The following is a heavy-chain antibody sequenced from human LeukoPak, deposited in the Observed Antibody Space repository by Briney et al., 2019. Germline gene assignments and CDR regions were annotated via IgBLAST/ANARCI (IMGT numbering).Heavy chain of an antibody. CDR1: GFTLSRYA. V-gene: IGHV3-30-3*01. Sequence: GGALRLSLAAPGFTLSRYALHWVRPAPGKGLEWVAVISYDGSNKYYADSVKGRFTISRDNSKNTLYLQMNSLRAEDTAVYYCARDREGASDYWGQGTLVTVSS. CDR2: ISYDGSNK. D-gene: IGHD1-26*01. CDR3: ARDREGASDY. J-gene: IGHJ4*02.